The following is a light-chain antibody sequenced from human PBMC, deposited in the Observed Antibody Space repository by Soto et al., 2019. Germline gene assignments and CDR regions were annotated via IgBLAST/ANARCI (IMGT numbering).Light chain of an antibody. J-gene: IGKJ1*01. CDR1: QTISSW. Sequence: DIQMTQSPSTLSGSVGDRVTITCRASQTISSWLAWYQQKPGKAPKLLIYKASTLKSGVPSRFSDSGSGTEVTLTISSLQPDDFATYYCQHDTSYSEAFGQGTKVELK. CDR3: QHDTSYSEA. CDR2: KAS. V-gene: IGKV1-5*03.